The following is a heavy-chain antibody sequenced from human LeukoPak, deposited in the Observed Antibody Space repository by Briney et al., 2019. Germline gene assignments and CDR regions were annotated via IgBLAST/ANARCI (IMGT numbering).Heavy chain of an antibody. V-gene: IGHV3-30*04. CDR1: GFTFSNYA. CDR2: ISYDGSNK. CDR3: ARDGEGLGGYYYDSSGYLDY. Sequence: PGGSLRLSCAASGFTFSNYAMHWVRQAPGKGLEWVAVISYDGSNKYYADSLKGRFTISRDNSKNTLYLQMNSLRAEDTAVYYCARDGEGLGGYYYDSSGYLDYWGQRTLVTVSS. D-gene: IGHD3-22*01. J-gene: IGHJ4*02.